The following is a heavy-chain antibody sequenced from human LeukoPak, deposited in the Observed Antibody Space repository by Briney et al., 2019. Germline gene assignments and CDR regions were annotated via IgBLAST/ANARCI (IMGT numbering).Heavy chain of an antibody. CDR2: IYYSGST. D-gene: IGHD6-13*01. V-gene: IGHV4-39*01. Sequence: PSETLSLTCTVSGGSISSSSYYWGWIRQPPGKGLEWIGSIYYSGSTSYNPSLKSRVTISVDTSNNQFSLKLSSVTAADTAVYYCARYIAAAGTMDYWGQGTLVTVSS. CDR1: GGSISSSSYY. CDR3: ARYIAAAGTMDY. J-gene: IGHJ4*02.